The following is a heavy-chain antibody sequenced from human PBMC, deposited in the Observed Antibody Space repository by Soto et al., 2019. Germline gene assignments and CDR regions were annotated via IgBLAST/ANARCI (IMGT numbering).Heavy chain of an antibody. CDR3: ARSTKVGGNCSGGSCYMAPIDY. J-gene: IGHJ4*02. Sequence: ASVKVSCKASGYTFTSYYMHWVRQAPGQGLEWMGIINPSGGSTSYAQKFQGRVTMTRDTSTSTVYMELSSLRSEDTAVYYCARSTKVGGNCSGGSCYMAPIDYWGQGTLVTVSS. CDR1: GYTFTSYY. CDR2: INPSGGST. D-gene: IGHD2-15*01. V-gene: IGHV1-46*03.